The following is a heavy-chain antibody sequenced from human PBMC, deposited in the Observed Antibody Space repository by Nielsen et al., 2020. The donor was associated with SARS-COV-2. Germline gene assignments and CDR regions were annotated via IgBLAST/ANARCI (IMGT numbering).Heavy chain of an antibody. CDR3: ARHPGITGTPLPPGY. V-gene: IGHV5-51*01. J-gene: IGHJ4*02. CDR1: GYSFTSYW. D-gene: IGHD1-20*01. CDR2: IYPGDSDT. Sequence: GESLKISCKGSGYSFTSYWIGWVRQMPGKGLEWMGIIYPGDSDTRYSPSFQGQVTISADKSISTAYLQWSSLKASDTVMYYCARHPGITGTPLPPGYWGQGTLVTVSS.